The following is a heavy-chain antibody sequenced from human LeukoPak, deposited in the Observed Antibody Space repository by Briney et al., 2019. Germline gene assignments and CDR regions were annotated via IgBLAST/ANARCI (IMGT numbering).Heavy chain of an antibody. CDR2: ISGSGGST. CDR1: GFTFSSYA. CDR3: ARDVYYYDSSGSLYYGMDV. V-gene: IGHV3-23*01. D-gene: IGHD3-22*01. J-gene: IGHJ6*02. Sequence: PPAGSLRLSCAASGFTFSSYAMSWVRQDPGKGLEWVSAISGSGGSTYYADSVKGRFTISRDNSKNTLYLQMNSLRAEDTAVYYCARDVYYYDSSGSLYYGMDVWGQGTTVTVSS.